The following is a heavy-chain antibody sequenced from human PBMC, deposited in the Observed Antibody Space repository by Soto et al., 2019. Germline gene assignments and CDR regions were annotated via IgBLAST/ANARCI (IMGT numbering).Heavy chain of an antibody. V-gene: IGHV5-51*01. D-gene: IGHD1-20*01. CDR1: GYAFKDYW. J-gene: IGHJ4*02. CDR3: ARRGNRYNFFYLDY. CDR2: IYPGDSDT. Sequence: GESLKISCRGFGYAFKDYWIAWVRQTPGKGLEWMGIIYPGDSDTRYSPSFQGQVTISADKSIITAYLHWSSLEASDTAIYYCARRGNRYNFFYLDYWGQGTPVTVSS.